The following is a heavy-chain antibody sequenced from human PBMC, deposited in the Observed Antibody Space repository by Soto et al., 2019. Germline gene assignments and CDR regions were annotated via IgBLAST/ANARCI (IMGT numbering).Heavy chain of an antibody. J-gene: IGHJ6*03. CDR2: IYYSGST. CDR3: ARIDYYYYMDV. Sequence: SETLSLTCTVSGGSISSYYLSWIRQPPGKGLEWIGYIYYSGSTNYNPSLKSRVTISVDTSKNQFSLKLSSVTAADTAVYYCARIDYYYYMDVWGKGTTVTVSS. CDR1: GGSISSYY. V-gene: IGHV4-59*08.